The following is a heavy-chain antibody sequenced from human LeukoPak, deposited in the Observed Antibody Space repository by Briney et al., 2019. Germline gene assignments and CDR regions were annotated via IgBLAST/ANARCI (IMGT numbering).Heavy chain of an antibody. CDR1: GFTFDDYA. J-gene: IGHJ4*02. D-gene: IGHD3-22*01. Sequence: PGRSLRLSCAASGFTFDDYAMHWVPPAPGRGLEWGSGNTWNSGSIGYADPVKGRFTISRDNAKNSLYLQMHSLRAEDTALYYCAKGPDYYDSSGYIFDYWGQGTLVTVSS. V-gene: IGHV3-9*01. CDR3: AKGPDYYDSSGYIFDY. CDR2: NTWNSGSI.